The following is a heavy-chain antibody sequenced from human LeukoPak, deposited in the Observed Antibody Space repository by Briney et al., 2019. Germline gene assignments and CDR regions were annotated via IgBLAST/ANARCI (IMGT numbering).Heavy chain of an antibody. V-gene: IGHV1-2*02. J-gene: IGHJ4*02. CDR2: INPNSGGT. Sequence: ASVKVSCKASGYTFTGYYMHWVRQAPGQGLEWMGWINPNSGGTNYAQKFQGRVTMTRDTSISTAYMELSRLTSDDTAAYYCARDRSDIVLMVYVAYYFDYWGQGTLVTVSS. CDR3: ARDRSDIVLMVYVAYYFDY. D-gene: IGHD2-8*01. CDR1: GYTFTGYY.